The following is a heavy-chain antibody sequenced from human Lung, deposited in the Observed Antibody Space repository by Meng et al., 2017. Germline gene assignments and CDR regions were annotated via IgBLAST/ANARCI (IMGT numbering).Heavy chain of an antibody. CDR3: AHSGRDGYNPFFDY. CDR1: GFSLSTSGVH. J-gene: IGHJ4*02. V-gene: IGHV2-5*02. D-gene: IGHD5-24*01. Sequence: QITLKESGPTLVKPTQTPTLTCTFSGFSLSTSGVHVGWIRQPPGKALEWLALIYWDDDKRYSPSLKSRLTITKETSKNQVVLTTTNMDPVDTATYYCAHSGRDGYNPFFDYWGQGTLVTVSS. CDR2: IYWDDDK.